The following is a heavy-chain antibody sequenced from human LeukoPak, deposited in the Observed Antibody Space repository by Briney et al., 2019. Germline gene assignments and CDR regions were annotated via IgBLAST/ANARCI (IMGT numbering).Heavy chain of an antibody. J-gene: IGHJ4*02. V-gene: IGHV4-59*01. CDR3: ACYKIVERNFDF. CDR1: GASMNGSY. CDR2: VHYSLSS. D-gene: IGHD5-24*01. Sequence: SETLSLTCTVSGASMNGSYWSWIRQPPGKGLEWIGNVHYSLSSNYSPSLESRVTISMDTSQRQFSLKLTSVTAADTAVYYCACYKIVERNFDFWGQGMLVTVSS.